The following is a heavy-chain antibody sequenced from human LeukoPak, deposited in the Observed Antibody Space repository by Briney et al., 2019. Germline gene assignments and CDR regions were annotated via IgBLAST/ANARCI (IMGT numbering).Heavy chain of an antibody. Sequence: GGSLRRSCAASGFTFSNYAMTWVRQAPGKGLEWVSSITNTGATTYNADSVKGRFTISRDNSKTTLYFQMNSLRVEDTAIYYCAKDRAGYSYGTFEAWGQGALVTVSS. CDR1: GFTFSNYA. J-gene: IGHJ4*02. V-gene: IGHV3-23*01. CDR2: ITNTGATT. CDR3: AKDRAGYSYGTFEA. D-gene: IGHD5-18*01.